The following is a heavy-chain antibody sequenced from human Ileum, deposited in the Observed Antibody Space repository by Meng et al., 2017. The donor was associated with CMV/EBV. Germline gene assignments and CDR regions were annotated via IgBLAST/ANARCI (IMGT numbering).Heavy chain of an antibody. Sequence: ASVKVSCKASGYTFTDFYIHWVRQAPGQGLEWMGWINPRNGDTNYAWKFQGRVAMTRDTSISTAYMELRSLRSDDTAVYYCSRDGVVCSQTTCHGLGSWGLGTLVTVSS. CDR3: SRDGVVCSQTTCHGLGS. V-gene: IGHV1-2*02. CDR2: INPRNGDT. D-gene: IGHD3-3*01. CDR1: GYTFTDFY. J-gene: IGHJ4*02.